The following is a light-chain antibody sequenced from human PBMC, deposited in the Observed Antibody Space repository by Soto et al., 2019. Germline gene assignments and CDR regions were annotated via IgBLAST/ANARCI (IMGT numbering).Light chain of an antibody. V-gene: IGKV3-20*01. Sequence: EIVWTQSPGTLSLSPGERATLSCRASQTVSSSFLAWYQQTHGQAPRLLLYAASSRATGIPVRFSGSASGTEFTITISSLQSEDCAVYYGQQYDSWTRTFGQGTKVDIK. J-gene: IGKJ1*01. CDR1: QTVSSSF. CDR3: QQYDSWTRT. CDR2: AAS.